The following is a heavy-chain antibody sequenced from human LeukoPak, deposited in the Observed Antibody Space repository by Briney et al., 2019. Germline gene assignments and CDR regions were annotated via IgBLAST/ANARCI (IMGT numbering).Heavy chain of an antibody. Sequence: ASVKVSCKASGYTFTSYGISWVRQAPGQGLEWMGWISAYNGNTNYAQKLQGRVTMTTDTSTSTAYMELRSLRSDDTAVYYCARDLLGYCSGGSCYSGYWGQGTLVTVSS. J-gene: IGHJ4*02. V-gene: IGHV1-18*01. CDR2: ISAYNGNT. CDR1: GYTFTSYG. CDR3: ARDLLGYCSGGSCYSGY. D-gene: IGHD2-15*01.